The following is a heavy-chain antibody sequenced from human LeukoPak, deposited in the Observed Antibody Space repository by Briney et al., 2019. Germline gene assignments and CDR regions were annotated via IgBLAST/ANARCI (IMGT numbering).Heavy chain of an antibody. CDR1: GASIRNYNNY. D-gene: IGHD1-26*01. CDR2: INHSGST. CDR3: ASSPVGATDY. J-gene: IGHJ4*02. Sequence: SETLSLTCIVSGASIRNYNNYWSWIRQPPGKGLEWIGEINHSGSTNYNPSLKSRVTISVDTSKNQFSLKLSSVTAADTAVYYSASSPVGATDYWGQGTLVTVSS. V-gene: IGHV4-34*01.